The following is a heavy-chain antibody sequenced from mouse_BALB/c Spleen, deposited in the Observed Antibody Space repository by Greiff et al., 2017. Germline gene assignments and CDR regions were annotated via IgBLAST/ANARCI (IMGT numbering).Heavy chain of an antibody. J-gene: IGHJ2*01. Sequence: VQLQQSGAELVRPGTSVKLSCKASGYAFTNYLIEWVKQRPGQGLEWIGVINPGCGGTNYNEKSKGKATLTSDKSSSTAYMQLCSLTSDASAVYFCATDYDYDYWGQGTTLTVSS. CDR1: GYAFTNYL. CDR3: ATDYDYDY. D-gene: IGHD2-4*01. CDR2: INPGCGGT. V-gene: IGHV1-54*01.